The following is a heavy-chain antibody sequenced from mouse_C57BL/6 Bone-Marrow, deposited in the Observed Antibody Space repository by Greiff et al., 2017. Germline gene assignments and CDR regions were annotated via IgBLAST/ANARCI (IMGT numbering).Heavy chain of an antibody. J-gene: IGHJ3*01. CDR1: GYTFTSYW. CDR2: IYPGSGST. Sequence: VQLQQSGAELVKPGASVKLSCKASGYTFTSYWITWVKQRPGQGLEWIGDIYPGSGSTNYNEKFKSKATLTVDTSSSTAYMQLSSLTSEDSAVYYCGGWDSSGPSPAYWGQGTLVTVSA. D-gene: IGHD3-2*02. CDR3: GGWDSSGPSPAY. V-gene: IGHV1-55*01.